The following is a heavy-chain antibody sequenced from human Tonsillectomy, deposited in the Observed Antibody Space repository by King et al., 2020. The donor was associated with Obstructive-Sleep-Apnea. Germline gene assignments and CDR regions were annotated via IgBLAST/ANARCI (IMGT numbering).Heavy chain of an antibody. CDR3: ARKYGGNSGVFDF. CDR2: IYWSGNT. Sequence: LQLQESGPGLVKPSETLSLTCSVSGGSISSNAYYWGWIRQPPGKGLEWIGSIYWSGNTYHNPSLVSRVTISVDTSKNQFSLKLTSVTAADTAVYYCARKYGGNSGVFDFWGQGTLVTVSS. V-gene: IGHV4-39*07. D-gene: IGHD4/OR15-4a*01. J-gene: IGHJ4*02. CDR1: GGSISSNAYY.